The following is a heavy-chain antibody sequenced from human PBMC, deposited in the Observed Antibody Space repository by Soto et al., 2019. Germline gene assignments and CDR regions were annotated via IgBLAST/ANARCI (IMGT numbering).Heavy chain of an antibody. Sequence: GGSLRLSCAASGFTFTRYSMNWVRQAPGKGLEWVSSISSTTNYIYYGDSMKGRFTISRDNAKNSLYLEMNSLRAEDTAVYYCARESEDLTSNFGYWGQGTLVTVSS. CDR3: ARESEDLTSNFGY. CDR1: GFTFTRYS. CDR2: ISSTTNYI. J-gene: IGHJ4*02. V-gene: IGHV3-21*06.